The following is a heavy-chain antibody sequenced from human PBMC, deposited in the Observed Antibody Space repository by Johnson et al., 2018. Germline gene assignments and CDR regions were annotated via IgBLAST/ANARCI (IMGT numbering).Heavy chain of an antibody. CDR1: GYTLTELS. D-gene: IGHD3-22*01. V-gene: IGHV1-24*01. J-gene: IGHJ3*02. CDR3: TRLRNYYDSRHYSYGETFDI. CDR2: FDPEDGQT. Sequence: QVQLVQSGAEVKKPGASVKLPCKVSGYTLTELSMHWVRQAPGKGLEWIGGFDPEDGQTIYAQKFQGRVTMTEDTSTDTAYMDLSSLTSEDTAVYYCTRLRNYYDSRHYSYGETFDIWGQGTMVTVSS.